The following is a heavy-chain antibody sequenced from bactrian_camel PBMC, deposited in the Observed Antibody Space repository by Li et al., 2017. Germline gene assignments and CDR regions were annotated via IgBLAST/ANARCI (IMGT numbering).Heavy chain of an antibody. J-gene: IGHJ4*01. V-gene: IGHV3-3*01. CDR2: IYGTSGIT. CDR3: AADLVTDEPSLVERECYY. CDR1: GYTSGSRC. Sequence: HVQLVESGGGSVQAGGSLRLSCAASGYTSGSRCMAWFRQVPGKEREGVALIYGTSGITDYADSVKGRFTISRDNVKNTLSLQMNSLKPEDTGMYYCAADLVTDEPSLVERECYYWGQGTQVTVS. D-gene: IGHD6*01.